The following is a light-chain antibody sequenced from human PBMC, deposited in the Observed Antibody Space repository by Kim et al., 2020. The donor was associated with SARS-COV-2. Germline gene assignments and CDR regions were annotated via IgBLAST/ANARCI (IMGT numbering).Light chain of an antibody. Sequence: SASVGDRVTITCRASQTISTYLHWYQQKSGKAPKHLIYAASSLQSGVPSRFSGSGSGTDFTLTISSLQPEDFATYYCQQSYSPLYTFGQGTKLEI. CDR1: QTISTY. CDR2: AAS. CDR3: QQSYSPLYT. J-gene: IGKJ2*01. V-gene: IGKV1-39*01.